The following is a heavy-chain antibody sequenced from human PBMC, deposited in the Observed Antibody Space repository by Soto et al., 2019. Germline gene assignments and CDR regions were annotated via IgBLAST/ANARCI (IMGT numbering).Heavy chain of an antibody. V-gene: IGHV4-31*01. Sequence: SETLSLTCTVSGGSISNANSYWSWIRHHPEKGLSWIGNIYYTVTTYYSPSLESLVAISVNTSQNQFSLKLGAVTAADTAVYLSARPLISRCVDRGYRAWFDPSCQGTVVTVSS. J-gene: IGHJ5*02. CDR3: ARPLISRCVDRGYRAWFDP. CDR2: IYYTVTT. D-gene: IGHD5-12*01. CDR1: GGSISNANSY.